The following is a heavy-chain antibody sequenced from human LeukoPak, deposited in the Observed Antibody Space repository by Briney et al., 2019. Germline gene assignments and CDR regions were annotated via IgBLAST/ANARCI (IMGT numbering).Heavy chain of an antibody. J-gene: IGHJ4*02. V-gene: IGHV3-11*01. Sequence: GGSLRLSCAASGFSFTDSYMSWIRHVPGKGLEWVSYISGSGVTLYYADSVKGRFIISRDNAKNSVYLQMHGLGAADTALYFCARGEKMADYRGQGTLVTVSS. CDR2: ISGSGVTL. CDR3: ARGEKMADY. D-gene: IGHD5-24*01. CDR1: GFSFTDSY.